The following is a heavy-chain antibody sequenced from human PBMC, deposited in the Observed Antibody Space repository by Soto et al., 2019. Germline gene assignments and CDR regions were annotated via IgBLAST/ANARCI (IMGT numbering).Heavy chain of an antibody. CDR1: GGSISSGGYY. CDR3: ARGVLH. CDR2: TSYSGST. V-gene: IGHV4-31*03. Sequence: QVQLQESGPGLVQPSQTPSLTCTVSGGSISSGGYYWSWIRQHPGTGLEWIGHTSYSGSTYSNTSLKSRVTISVETSRNQLSLIVNSVTAAESAVDYCARGVLHWGQGTLVTVSS. J-gene: IGHJ4*01.